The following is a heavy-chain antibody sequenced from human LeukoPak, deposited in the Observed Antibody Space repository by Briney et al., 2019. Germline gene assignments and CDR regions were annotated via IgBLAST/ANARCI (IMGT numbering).Heavy chain of an antibody. CDR3: ATFGHSSGYYSANY. J-gene: IGHJ4*02. Sequence: ASVKVSCKASGYTFTSYAMHWVRQAPGQRLEWMGWINAGNGNAKYSQKFQGRVTITRDTSASTAYMELSSLRSEDTAVYYCATFGHSSGYYSANYWGQGTLVTVSS. D-gene: IGHD3-22*01. CDR1: GYTFTSYA. V-gene: IGHV1-3*01. CDR2: INAGNGNA.